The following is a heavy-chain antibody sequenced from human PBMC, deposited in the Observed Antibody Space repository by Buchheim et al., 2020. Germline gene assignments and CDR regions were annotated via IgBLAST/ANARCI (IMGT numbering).Heavy chain of an antibody. D-gene: IGHD6-13*01. CDR1: GYTFTSYY. V-gene: IGHV1-46*01. Sequence: QVQLVQSGAEVKKPGASVKVSCKASGYTFTSYYMHWVRQAPGQGLEWMGIINPSGGSTSYAQKFQGRVTMTRDTSTNTAYMELSSLRSEDTAVYYCARFSISAAPSYGMDVWGQGTT. CDR2: INPSGGST. J-gene: IGHJ6*02. CDR3: ARFSISAAPSYGMDV.